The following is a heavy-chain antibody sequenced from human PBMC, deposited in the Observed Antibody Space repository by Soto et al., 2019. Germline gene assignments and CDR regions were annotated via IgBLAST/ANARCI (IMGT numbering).Heavy chain of an antibody. D-gene: IGHD3-22*01. J-gene: IGHJ4*02. CDR2: IYYTGST. V-gene: IGHV4-28*01. Sequence: SETLSLTCAVSGYSISSSNWWGCIRQPPGKGLEWIGYIYYTGSTYYNPSLKSRVTMSVDTSKNQFSLKLSSVTAVDTAVYYCARHDSSGYWVDDWGQGTLVTVSS. CDR1: GYSISSSNW. CDR3: ARHDSSGYWVDD.